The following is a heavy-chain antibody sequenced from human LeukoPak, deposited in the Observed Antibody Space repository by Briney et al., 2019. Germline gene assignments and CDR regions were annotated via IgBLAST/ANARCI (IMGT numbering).Heavy chain of an antibody. Sequence: SETLSLTCAVYGGSFSGYYWSWIRQPPGKGLEWIGEINHSGSTNYNPSLKSRVTISVDTSKNQFSLKLSSVTAADTAVYYCARAIRGYYYGSGRFDYWGQGTLVTVSS. CDR3: ARAIRGYYYGSGRFDY. CDR1: GGSFSGYY. V-gene: IGHV4-34*01. J-gene: IGHJ4*02. D-gene: IGHD3-10*01. CDR2: INHSGST.